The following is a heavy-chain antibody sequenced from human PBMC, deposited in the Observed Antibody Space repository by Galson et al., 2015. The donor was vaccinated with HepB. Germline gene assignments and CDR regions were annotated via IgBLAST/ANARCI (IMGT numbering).Heavy chain of an antibody. CDR1: GFTFDDYA. CDR3: AKGTAAGTVNAFDY. V-gene: IGHV3-43D*03. D-gene: IGHD6-19*01. Sequence: SLRLSCAASGFTFDDYAMHWVRQAPGKGLEWVSLISWDGGSAFYADSVKGRFTISRDNSKNSKNSLYLQMNSLRADDTALYYCAKGTAAGTVNAFDYWGQGTLVTVSS. CDR2: ISWDGGSA. J-gene: IGHJ4*02.